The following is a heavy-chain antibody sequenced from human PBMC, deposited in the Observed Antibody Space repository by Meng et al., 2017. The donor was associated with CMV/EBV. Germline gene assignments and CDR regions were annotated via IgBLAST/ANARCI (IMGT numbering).Heavy chain of an antibody. Sequence: GGSLRLSCAASGFTFSNAWMSWVRQAPGKGLEWVGRIKSETDGGTTDYAAPVKGRFTISRDDSKNTLYLQMNSLKTEDTAVYYCTTSTMVRGVTPHWGQGTLVTVSS. CDR2: IKSETDGGTT. J-gene: IGHJ4*02. CDR1: GFTFSNAW. CDR3: TTSTMVRGVTPH. V-gene: IGHV3-15*01. D-gene: IGHD3-10*01.